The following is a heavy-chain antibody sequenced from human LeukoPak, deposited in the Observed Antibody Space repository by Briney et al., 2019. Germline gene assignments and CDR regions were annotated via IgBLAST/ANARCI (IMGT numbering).Heavy chain of an antibody. V-gene: IGHV3-21*01. CDR3: ARDRGPSRIAVACTEFDY. J-gene: IGHJ4*02. Sequence: GGSLRLSCAASGFTFSSYSMNWVRQAPGKGLEWVSSIYSIGSYIYYADSVKGRFTISRDNAKNSLYLQMNSLRAEDTAVYYCARDRGPSRIAVACTEFDYWGQGTRVTVSS. CDR1: GFTFSSYS. CDR2: IYSIGSYI. D-gene: IGHD6-19*01.